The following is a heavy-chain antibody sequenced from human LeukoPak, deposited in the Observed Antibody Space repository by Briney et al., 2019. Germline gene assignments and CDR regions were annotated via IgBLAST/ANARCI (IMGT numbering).Heavy chain of an antibody. CDR2: IYGHGST. V-gene: IGHV3-53*01. CDR3: ATDRDYGGFDY. Sequence: PGGSLRLSCAVSGFTVSSNYMSWVRQAPGKGLEWVSVIYGHGSTYYADSVKGRFTISRDNSKTTLYLQMDSLRAEDPAVYYCATDRDYGGFDYWGQGTLVTVSS. CDR1: GFTVSSNY. D-gene: IGHD4-23*01. J-gene: IGHJ4*02.